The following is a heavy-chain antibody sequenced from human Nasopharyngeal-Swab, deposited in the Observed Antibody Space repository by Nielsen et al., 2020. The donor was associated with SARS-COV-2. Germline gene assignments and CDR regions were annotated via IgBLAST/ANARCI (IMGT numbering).Heavy chain of an antibody. CDR2: MNPNSGNT. CDR3: ARGRKGGGIVVVIPYYYYYMDV. V-gene: IGHV1-8*01. Sequence: WVRQAPGQGLEWMGWMNPNSGNTGYAQKFQGRATMTRNTSISTAYMELSSLRSEDTAVYYCARGRKGGGIVVVIPYYYYYMDVWGKGTTVTVSS. D-gene: IGHD3-22*01. J-gene: IGHJ6*03.